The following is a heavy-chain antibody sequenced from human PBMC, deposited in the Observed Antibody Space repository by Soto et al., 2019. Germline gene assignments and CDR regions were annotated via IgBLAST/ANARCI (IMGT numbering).Heavy chain of an antibody. V-gene: IGHV3-30-3*01. Sequence: GWYLRLSCASSVFTCISYAMHWVRQAPGKGLEWVAVISDDGSNKYYADSVKGPFTISTYNSTDTLYLQINSLKAKDTSEYECARVSSDEIYNYSDSSGDCAFDIWGQGTMVTVSS. J-gene: IGHJ3*02. CDR1: VFTCISYA. CDR2: ISDDGSNK. D-gene: IGHD3-22*01. CDR3: ARVSSDEIYNYSDSSGDCAFDI.